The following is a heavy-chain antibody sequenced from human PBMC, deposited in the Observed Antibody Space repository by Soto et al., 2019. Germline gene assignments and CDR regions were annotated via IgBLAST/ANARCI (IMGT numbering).Heavy chain of an antibody. CDR1: GGSISSSS. CDR3: ARPPKGRDYYYGMDV. Sequence: SETLSLTCTVSGGSISSSSWNWIRQAPGKGLEWIGCVYYTGNTNYNPSLKSRVTMSLDTSKNQFSLKLSSVTAADTAVYYCARPPKGRDYYYGMDVWGQGTTVTVSS. CDR2: VYYTGNT. J-gene: IGHJ6*02. V-gene: IGHV4-59*08.